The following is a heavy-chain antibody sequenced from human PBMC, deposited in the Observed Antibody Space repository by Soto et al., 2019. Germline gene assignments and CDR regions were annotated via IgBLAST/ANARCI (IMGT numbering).Heavy chain of an antibody. Sequence: GGSLRLSCAASGFTFSSYGMHWVRQAPGKGLEWVAVISYDGSNKYYADSVKGRFTISRDNSKNTLYLQMNSLRAEDTAVYYCAKENLWPIGELEPEPYYFDYWGQGTLVTV. CDR3: AKENLWPIGELEPEPYYFDY. J-gene: IGHJ4*02. CDR2: ISYDGSNK. D-gene: IGHD1-1*01. V-gene: IGHV3-30*18. CDR1: GFTFSSYG.